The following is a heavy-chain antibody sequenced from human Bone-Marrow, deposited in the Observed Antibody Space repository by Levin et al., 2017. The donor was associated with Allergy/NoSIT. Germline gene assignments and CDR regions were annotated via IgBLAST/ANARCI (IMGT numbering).Heavy chain of an antibody. V-gene: IGHV3-30*03. CDR2: TSYDGSNK. Sequence: LTGGSLRLSCAASGFTFNSYSMHWVRQAPGKGLEWVAVTSYDGSNKDYADSVKGRVTISRDNSKNTLYLQMKSLRAEDTAVYYCARAIRAKNFYDSGTYLWGHYSGMDVWGQGTTVTVSS. D-gene: IGHD3-22*01. J-gene: IGHJ6*02. CDR3: ARAIRAKNFYDSGTYLWGHYSGMDV. CDR1: GFTFNSYS.